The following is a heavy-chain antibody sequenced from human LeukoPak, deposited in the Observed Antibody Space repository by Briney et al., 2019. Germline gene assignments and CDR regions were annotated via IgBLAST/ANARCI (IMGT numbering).Heavy chain of an antibody. CDR2: ISYDGSNK. Sequence: GRSLRLSCAASGFTFSSYAMHWVRQAPGKGLEWVAVISYDGSNKYYADSVKGRFTISRDNSKNTLYLQMNSLRAEDTAVYYCARGLGDNGFDYWGQGTLVTVSS. V-gene: IGHV3-30-3*01. CDR1: GFTFSSYA. J-gene: IGHJ4*02. CDR3: ARGLGDNGFDY. D-gene: IGHD3-16*01.